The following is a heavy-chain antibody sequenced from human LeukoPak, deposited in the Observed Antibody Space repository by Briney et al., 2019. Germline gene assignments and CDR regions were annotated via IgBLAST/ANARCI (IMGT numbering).Heavy chain of an antibody. D-gene: IGHD3-10*01. Sequence: PSETLSLTCAVYGGSFSGYYWSWIRQPPGKGLEWIGEINHSGGTNYNPSLKSRVTISVDTSKNQFSLKLSSVTAADTAVYYCARSRHRFGELLRFDPWGQGTLVTVSS. CDR1: GGSFSGYY. J-gene: IGHJ5*02. CDR2: INHSGGT. V-gene: IGHV4-34*01. CDR3: ARSRHRFGELLRFDP.